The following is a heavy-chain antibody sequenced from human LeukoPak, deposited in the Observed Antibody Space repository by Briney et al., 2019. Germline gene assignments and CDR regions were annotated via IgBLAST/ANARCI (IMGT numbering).Heavy chain of an antibody. D-gene: IGHD3-9*01. CDR3: ARTGDDNDFDY. V-gene: IGHV7-4-1*02. J-gene: IGHJ4*02. Sequence: ASVKVPCKASGYTFTSYAMNWARQAPGQGLEWMGWINTNTGNPTYAQGFTGRFVFSLDTSVSTAYLQISSLKAEDTAVYYCARTGDDNDFDYWGQGTLVTVSS. CDR2: INTNTGNP. CDR1: GYTFTSYA.